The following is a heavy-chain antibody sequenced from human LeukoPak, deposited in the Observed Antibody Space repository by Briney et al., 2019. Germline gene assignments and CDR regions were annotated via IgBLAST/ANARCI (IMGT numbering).Heavy chain of an antibody. CDR1: GFTLSSYT. CDR3: AKGGDVAVVPAAGPYYAMDV. V-gene: IGHV3-23*01. J-gene: IGHJ6*02. D-gene: IGHD2-2*01. CDR2: ISRRGDTK. Sequence: GGPLRLSCVASGFTLSSYTLNWVRRAPGKGLEWVSVISRRGDTKYYADSVKGRFTISRDNSKNTVFLQMNSLSADDTATYYCAKGGDVAVVPAAGPYYAMDVWGQGTTVTVSS.